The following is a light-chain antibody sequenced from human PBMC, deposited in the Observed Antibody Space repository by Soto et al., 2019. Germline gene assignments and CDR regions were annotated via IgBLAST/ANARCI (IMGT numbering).Light chain of an antibody. Sequence: DIQMTQSPSSLSASVGYRVAITCRASQSIINYLDWYQVKPGKPPKLLIYAASSLQSGVPSRFSGSGSGTDFTLTISSLXAEDFATYYCHQNYNVPPWTFGQGTKVDIK. J-gene: IGKJ1*01. CDR2: AAS. CDR3: HQNYNVPPWT. V-gene: IGKV1-39*01. CDR1: QSIINY.